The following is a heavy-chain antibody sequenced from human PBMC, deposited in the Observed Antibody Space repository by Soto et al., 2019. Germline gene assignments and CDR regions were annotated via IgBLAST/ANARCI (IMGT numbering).Heavy chain of an antibody. CDR3: ATGSSGSGYDAFDI. D-gene: IGHD3-22*01. J-gene: IGHJ3*02. CDR1: GYTFTTYS. CDR2: INTGNGNP. Sequence: QVQVVQSGAEVKKPGASVKISCKASGYTFTTYSMHWVRQAPGQRLEWMGWINTGNGNPKYSQNFQGRVSITRDTSASKAYMELNSLISEDTAVYYCATGSSGSGYDAFDIWGQGTMVTVS. V-gene: IGHV1-3*04.